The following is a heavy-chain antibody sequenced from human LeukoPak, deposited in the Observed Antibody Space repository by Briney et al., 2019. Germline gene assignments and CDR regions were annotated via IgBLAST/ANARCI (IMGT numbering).Heavy chain of an antibody. CDR1: GFTFSSYW. V-gene: IGHV3-7*03. Sequence: GGSLRLSCAASGFTFSSYWMNWARQAPGKGLEWVASINHNGNVNYYVDSVKGRFTISRDNARNSLYLQMSNLRAEDRAVYFCARGGGLDVWGQGATVTVSS. CDR2: INHNGNVN. J-gene: IGHJ6*02. D-gene: IGHD3-16*01. CDR3: ARGGGLDV.